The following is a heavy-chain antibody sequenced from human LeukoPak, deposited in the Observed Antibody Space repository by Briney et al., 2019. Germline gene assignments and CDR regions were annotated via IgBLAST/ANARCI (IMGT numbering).Heavy chain of an antibody. CDR3: ATLGGVLRSLGGSTYYYGMDV. J-gene: IGHJ6*02. D-gene: IGHD3-16*01. CDR2: IYSGGST. CDR1: GFTVSSNY. V-gene: IGHV3-53*01. Sequence: GGSLRLSCAASGFTVSSNYMSWVRQAPGKGLEWVSVIYSGGSTYYAASVKGRFTISRDNSKNTLYLQTNSLRAEDTAVYYCATLGGVLRSLGGSTYYYGMDVWGQGTTVTVSS.